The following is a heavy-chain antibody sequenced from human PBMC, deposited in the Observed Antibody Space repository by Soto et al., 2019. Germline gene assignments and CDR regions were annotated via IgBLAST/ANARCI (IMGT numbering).Heavy chain of an antibody. CDR3: ARESGSATLGY. CDR1: GGSFSGYY. CDR2: INHSGST. J-gene: IGHJ4*02. D-gene: IGHD2-15*01. V-gene: IGHV4-34*01. Sequence: QVQLQQWGAGLLKPSETLSLTYAVYGGSFSGYYWSWIRQPPGKGLEWIGEINHSGSTNYNPSLKSRVTISVDTSKNQFSLKLSSVTAADTAVYYCARESGSATLGYWGQGTLVTVSS.